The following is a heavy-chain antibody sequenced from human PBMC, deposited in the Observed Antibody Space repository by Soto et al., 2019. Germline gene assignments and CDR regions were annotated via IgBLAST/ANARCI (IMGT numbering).Heavy chain of an antibody. CDR2: ISGDGDTI. CDR3: ARDLGSGNFDY. V-gene: IGHV3-48*03. J-gene: IGHJ4*02. Sequence: GGSLRLSCAASGFIFSNYEMRWVRQAPGKGLEWVSSISGDGDTIYNADSVRGRFTVSRDNAKKSLYLQMNSLRAEDTALYYCARDLGSGNFDYWGQGTLVTVSS. D-gene: IGHD1-26*01. CDR1: GFIFSNYE.